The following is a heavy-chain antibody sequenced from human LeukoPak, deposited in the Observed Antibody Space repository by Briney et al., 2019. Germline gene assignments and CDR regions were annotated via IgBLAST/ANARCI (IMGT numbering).Heavy chain of an antibody. D-gene: IGHD6-13*01. V-gene: IGHV3-33*06. J-gene: IGHJ4*02. CDR1: GFTFSSYA. Sequence: GGSLRLSCQTSGFTFSSYAMHWVRQAPGKGLEWVAVIWFDRTTEYYADSVRGRFTISRDNSRSTLYLHMNTLRAEDTAVYYCAKRPSSSWYDFDYWGQGTLVTVSS. CDR2: IWFDRTTE. CDR3: AKRPSSSWYDFDY.